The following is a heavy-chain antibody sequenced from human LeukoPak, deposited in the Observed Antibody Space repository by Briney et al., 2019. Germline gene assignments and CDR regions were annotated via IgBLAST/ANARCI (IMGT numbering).Heavy chain of an antibody. CDR1: GYSFTINY. CDR3: VRDQEAFDY. V-gene: IGHV1-46*01. CDR2: IYPRDGST. Sequence: AAVKVSCKASGYSFTINYIHWVRQAPGQGLEWMGMIYPRDGSTSYAQKSQGRVTVTRDTSTSTVHMELSGLRSEDTAVYYCVRDQEAFDYWGQGTLVTVSS. J-gene: IGHJ4*02.